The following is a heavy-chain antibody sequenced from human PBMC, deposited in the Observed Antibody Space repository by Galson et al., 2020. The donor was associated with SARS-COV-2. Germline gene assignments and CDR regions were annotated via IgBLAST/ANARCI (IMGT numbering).Heavy chain of an antibody. V-gene: IGHV3-23*01. CDR2: PRASGGNT. CDR3: ANRWGTYHFDS. CDR1: AFTFSRFV. D-gene: IGHD7-27*01. Sequence: GGYLRLSCAASAFTFSRFVMSWVRPAPGKRPEWVSGPRASGGNTDYAASVKGRFTISRESSKNTLFLQMNSLRAEDTAVYYCANRWGTYHFDSWGQGTLVTVSS. J-gene: IGHJ4*02.